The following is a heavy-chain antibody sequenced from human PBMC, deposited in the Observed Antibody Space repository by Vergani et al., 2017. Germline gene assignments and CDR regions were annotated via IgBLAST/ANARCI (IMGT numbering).Heavy chain of an antibody. CDR1: GFRVTTYY. Sequence: VELLESGGGLAQPGGSLRVSCSASGFRVTTYYMSWVRQAPGKGLEWVSVIKSDGRTSYAESVRGRFTISRDTSRNAVYLQMNILRVEDTAVYYCARGYCTNSICRGKVDSWGQGTLVTVSS. J-gene: IGHJ4*02. CDR2: IKSDGRT. V-gene: IGHV3-66*02. CDR3: ARGYCTNSICRGKVDS. D-gene: IGHD2-8*01.